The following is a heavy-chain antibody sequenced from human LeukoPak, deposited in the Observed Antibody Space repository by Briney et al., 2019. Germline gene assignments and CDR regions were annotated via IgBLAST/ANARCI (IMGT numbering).Heavy chain of an antibody. V-gene: IGHV3-43*01. CDR1: GFTFKDYA. CDR3: AKGPGAAVAKRYIQH. CDR2: ISWDSGNS. D-gene: IGHD6-19*01. J-gene: IGHJ1*01. Sequence: GGSLRLSCAASGFTFKDYAMHWVRQVPGKGLEWVSLISWDSGNSYYADSVKGRFTISRDNSKSSLSLQMNSLRTEDTALYYCAKGPGAAVAKRYIQHWGQGTLVTVSS.